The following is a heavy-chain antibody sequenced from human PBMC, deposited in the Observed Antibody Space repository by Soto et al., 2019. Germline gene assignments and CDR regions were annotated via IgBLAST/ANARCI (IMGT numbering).Heavy chain of an antibody. CDR2: MNPNSGNT. CDR1: GYTFTSYD. Sequence: QVQLVQSGAEVKKPGASVKGSCKATGYTFTSYDIHWVRQATRQGLEGMGWMNPNSGNTGYAQKFQSRGAMTRNISRSTAYRELSSLRSEDTAVYYGARPYRSGSLTESAYWVQGALVAVCS. CDR3: ARPYRSGSLTESAY. V-gene: IGHV1-8*01. J-gene: IGHJ4*02. D-gene: IGHD3-10*01.